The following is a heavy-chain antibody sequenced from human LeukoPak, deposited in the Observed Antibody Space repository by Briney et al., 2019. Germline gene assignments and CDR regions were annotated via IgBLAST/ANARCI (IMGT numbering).Heavy chain of an antibody. J-gene: IGHJ4*02. D-gene: IGHD3-10*01. V-gene: IGHV3-21*01. CDR2: ISRSSSYI. CDR1: GFTFSSYT. CDR3: ARGSTVVRGVSPAGDY. Sequence: GGSLRLSCAASGFTFSSYTMNWVRQAPGKGLEWVSSISRSSSYIYYADSMKGRFTISRDNAKNSLDLQMHSLRAEDTAVYYCARGSTVVRGVSPAGDYWGQGTLVTVSS.